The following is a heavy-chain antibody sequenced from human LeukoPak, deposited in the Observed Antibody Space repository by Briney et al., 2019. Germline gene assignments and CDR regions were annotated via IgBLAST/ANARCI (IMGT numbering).Heavy chain of an antibody. CDR1: GYTFTGYY. V-gene: IGHV1-46*01. CDR2: IDPSGGST. D-gene: IGHD1-1*01. J-gene: IGHJ5*02. Sequence: ASLKVSCKAPGYTFTGYYIHWVRQAPGQGLEGMGIIDPSGGSTSYAEKFQGRVTMTRDTSTSTVYMELSSLRAEDTAVYSCARVGGTSSLDPWGQGTLVTVSS. CDR3: ARVGGTSSLDP.